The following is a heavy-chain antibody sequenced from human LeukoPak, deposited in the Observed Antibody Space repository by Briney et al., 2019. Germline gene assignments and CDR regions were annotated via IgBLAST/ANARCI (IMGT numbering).Heavy chain of an antibody. J-gene: IGHJ3*02. V-gene: IGHV3-74*01. CDR3: ARGGSFHAFDI. Sequence: GGSLRLSCAGSGFTFGSYWMYWVRQGPEKGLECISRVNNDGTGTIYADSVKGRFTISRDNAKNTVFLQLNSLRTEDTAVYYCARGGSFHAFDIWGQATMVTVSS. CDR1: GFTFGSYW. CDR2: VNNDGTGT.